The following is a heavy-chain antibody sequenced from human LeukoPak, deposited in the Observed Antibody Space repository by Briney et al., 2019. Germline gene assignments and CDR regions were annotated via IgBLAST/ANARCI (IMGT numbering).Heavy chain of an antibody. J-gene: IGHJ4*02. V-gene: IGHV1-2*06. CDR2: INPNSGDT. Sequence: ASVKVSCKTSGYTFIGYYIHWVRQAPGQGLEWMGRINPNSGDTNYEQKFQGRVTVTRDTSISTAYMELSSLRSDDTAVYYCAREGGAEAGTVADYWGQGTLVTVSS. CDR3: AREGGAEAGTVADY. D-gene: IGHD6-19*01. CDR1: GYTFIGYY.